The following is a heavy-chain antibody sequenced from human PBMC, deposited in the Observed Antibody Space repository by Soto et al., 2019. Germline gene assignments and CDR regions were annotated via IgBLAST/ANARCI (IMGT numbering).Heavy chain of an antibody. V-gene: IGHV3-74*01. J-gene: IGHJ6*03. CDR1: GFTFSSYW. Sequence: EVQLVESGGGLVQPGGSLRLSCAASGFTFSSYWMHWVRQAPGKGLVWVSRINSDGSSTSYADSVKGRFTISRDNAKNTLHLQMNSLRAEDTAVYYCAREGPTSSTSCYMDVWGKGTTVTVSS. CDR3: AREGPTSSTSCYMDV. CDR2: INSDGSST. D-gene: IGHD2-2*01.